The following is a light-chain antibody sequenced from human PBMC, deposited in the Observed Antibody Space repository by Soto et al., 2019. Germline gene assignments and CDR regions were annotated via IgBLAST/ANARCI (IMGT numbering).Light chain of an antibody. J-gene: IGLJ2*01. CDR1: SSDVGNSNL. V-gene: IGLV2-23*01. CDR2: EAT. CDR3: CSYSTTTSMI. Sequence: QSALTQPASVSGSPGQSITISCTGTSSDVGNSNLVSWYQHHPDKPPKLVIYEATKRPSGVSSRFSGSKSGNTPSLTISGLQAEDEADYYCCSYSTTTSMIFGGGTKLTVL.